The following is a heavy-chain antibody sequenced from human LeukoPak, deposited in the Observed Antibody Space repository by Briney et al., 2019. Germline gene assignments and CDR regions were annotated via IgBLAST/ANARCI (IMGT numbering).Heavy chain of an antibody. CDR2: ISAYNGNT. CDR3: ARDRTRIAVASPGY. Sequence: ASVKVSCKASGYTFTSYGISWVQQAPGQGLEWMGWISAYNGNTNYAQKLQGRVTMTTDTSTSTAYMELRSLRSDDTAVYYCARDRTRIAVASPGYWGQGTLVTVSS. D-gene: IGHD6-19*01. J-gene: IGHJ4*02. V-gene: IGHV1-18*01. CDR1: GYTFTSYG.